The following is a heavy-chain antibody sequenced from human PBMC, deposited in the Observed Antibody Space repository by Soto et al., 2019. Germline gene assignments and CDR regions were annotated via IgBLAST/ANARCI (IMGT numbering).Heavy chain of an antibody. Sequence: QVQLVESGGGVVQPGRSLKLSCAASGFTFSSYAMHWVRQAPGKGLEWVAVISYDGSNKYYADSVKGRFTISRDNSKNTVYLQMNSLRAEDTAVYYCARDNSPYSSGWHNRLFDYWGQGTLVTVSS. D-gene: IGHD6-19*01. CDR1: GFTFSSYA. CDR3: ARDNSPYSSGWHNRLFDY. CDR2: ISYDGSNK. V-gene: IGHV3-30-3*01. J-gene: IGHJ4*02.